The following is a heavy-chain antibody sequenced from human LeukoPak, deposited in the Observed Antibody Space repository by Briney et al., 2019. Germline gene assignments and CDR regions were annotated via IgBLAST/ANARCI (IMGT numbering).Heavy chain of an antibody. V-gene: IGHV3-74*01. CDR1: GFTFRKYW. Sequence: GGSLRLSCTASGFTFRKYWLHWVRQAPGKGLVWVSRINPDDGSTSYADSVKGRFTISRDNAKNTLYLQMNSLTTEDTAVYYCASGYSSDYGGNVYWGQGTLVTASS. D-gene: IGHD4-23*01. CDR3: ASGYSSDYGGNVY. CDR2: INPDDGST. J-gene: IGHJ4*02.